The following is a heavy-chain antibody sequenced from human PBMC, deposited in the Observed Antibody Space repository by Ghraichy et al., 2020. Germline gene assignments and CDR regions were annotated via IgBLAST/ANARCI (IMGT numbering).Heavy chain of an antibody. CDR3: AKDKAVSMLERPKYYFDY. D-gene: IGHD2/OR15-2a*01. CDR2: ISYDGSNK. CDR1: GFTFSSYG. Sequence: GGSLRLSCAASGFTFSSYGMHWVRQAPGKGLEWVAVISYDGSNKYYADSVKGRFTISRDNSKNTLYLQMNSLRAEDTAVYYCAKDKAVSMLERPKYYFDYGGQGTLVTVPS. J-gene: IGHJ4*02. V-gene: IGHV3-30*18.